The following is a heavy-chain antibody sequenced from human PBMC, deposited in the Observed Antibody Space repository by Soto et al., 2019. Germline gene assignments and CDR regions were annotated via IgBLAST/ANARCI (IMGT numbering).Heavy chain of an antibody. CDR1: GYTFTSYG. CDR2: ISAYNGNT. Sequence: QVQLVQSGAEVKKPGASVKVSCKASGYTFTSYGISWVRQAPGQGLEWMGWISAYNGNTNYAQKLQGRVTMTTDTSTSTAYMEQRSLRSDDTAVYYCARDPYSNGWYYYYYGMDVWGQGTTVTVSS. CDR3: ARDPYSNGWYYYYYGMDV. V-gene: IGHV1-18*01. J-gene: IGHJ6*02. D-gene: IGHD6-19*01.